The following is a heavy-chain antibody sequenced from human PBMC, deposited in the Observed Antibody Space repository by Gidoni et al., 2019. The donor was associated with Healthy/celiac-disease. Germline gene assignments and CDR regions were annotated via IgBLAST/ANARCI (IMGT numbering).Heavy chain of an antibody. V-gene: IGHV4-34*01. Sequence: QVQLQQWGAGLLKPSETLSLTCAVYGGSFSGYSWSWIRQPPGKGLEWIGEINHSGSTNYNPSLKSRVTISVDTSKNQFSLKLSSVTAADTAVYYCARRGELHLFDYWGQGTLVTVSS. CDR2: INHSGST. J-gene: IGHJ4*02. CDR3: ARRGELHLFDY. CDR1: GGSFSGYS. D-gene: IGHD1-7*01.